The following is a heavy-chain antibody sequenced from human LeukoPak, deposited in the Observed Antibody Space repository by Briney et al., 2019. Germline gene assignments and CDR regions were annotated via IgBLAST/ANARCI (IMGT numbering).Heavy chain of an antibody. V-gene: IGHV1-18*01. CDR1: GYTFRSYG. D-gene: IGHD3-10*01. J-gene: IGHJ5*02. CDR2: ISAYNGNT. Sequence: ASVKVSFKASGYTFRSYGISWVRQAPAQGLEWMGWISAYNGNTNYAQKFQDRFTMTTDTSLNTAFMELRSLTSNDTAVYYSARDLAWGSGNSIGVNWFDHWGQGTLVTVSS. CDR3: ARDLAWGSGNSIGVNWFDH.